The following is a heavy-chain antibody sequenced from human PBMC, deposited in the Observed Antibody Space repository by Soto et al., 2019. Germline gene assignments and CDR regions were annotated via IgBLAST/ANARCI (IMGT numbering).Heavy chain of an antibody. CDR3: AKGYCSGGSCYGFDY. CDR1: GGSVSSGSYY. J-gene: IGHJ4*02. CDR2: IYYSGST. Sequence: SEILSLTCTVSGGSVSSGSYYWSWIRQPPGKGLEWIGYIYYSGSTNYNPSLKTRLTISLDTSKNQFSLKLSSVTAADTAVYYCAKGYCSGGSCYGFDYWGQGTLVTVSS. V-gene: IGHV4-61*01. D-gene: IGHD2-15*01.